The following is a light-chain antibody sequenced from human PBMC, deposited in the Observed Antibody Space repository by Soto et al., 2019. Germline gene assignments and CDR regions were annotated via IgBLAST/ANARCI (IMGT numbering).Light chain of an antibody. V-gene: IGLV2-14*01. CDR3: SSYTSSSTRV. Sequence: QSALTQPASVSGCRGQWIAISCTGTSSDVGGYNYVSWYQQHPGKAPKLMIYDVSNRPSGVSNRFSGSKSGNTASLTISGPQAEDEADYYCSSYTSSSTRVFGGGTKVTVL. CDR2: DVS. CDR1: SSDVGGYNY. J-gene: IGLJ2*01.